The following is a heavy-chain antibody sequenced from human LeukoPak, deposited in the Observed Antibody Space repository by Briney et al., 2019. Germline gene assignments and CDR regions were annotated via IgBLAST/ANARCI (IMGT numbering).Heavy chain of an antibody. CDR3: ARDRGSFDY. CDR1: GGSISSGSYY. J-gene: IGHJ4*02. CDR2: IYTSGST. Sequence: PSETLSLTCTVSGGSISSGSYYWRWIRQPAGKGLEWIGRIYTSGSTNYNPSLKSRVTISVDTSKNQFSLKLSSVTAADTAVYYCARDRGSFDYWGQGTLVTVSS. V-gene: IGHV4-61*02. D-gene: IGHD3-10*01.